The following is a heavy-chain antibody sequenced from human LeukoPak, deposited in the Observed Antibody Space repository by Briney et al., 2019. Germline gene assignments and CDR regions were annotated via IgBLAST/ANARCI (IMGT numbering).Heavy chain of an antibody. CDR2: IKQDGSEK. CDR3: ARDRRGYVSGSYYRY. Sequence: QSGGSLRLSCAASGFTVSTNYMSWVRQAPGKGLEWVANIKQDGSEKYYVDSVKGRFTISRDNAKNSLYLQMNSLRAEDTAVYYCARDRRGYVSGSYYRYWGQGTLVTVSS. V-gene: IGHV3-7*01. J-gene: IGHJ4*02. D-gene: IGHD1-26*01. CDR1: GFTVSTNY.